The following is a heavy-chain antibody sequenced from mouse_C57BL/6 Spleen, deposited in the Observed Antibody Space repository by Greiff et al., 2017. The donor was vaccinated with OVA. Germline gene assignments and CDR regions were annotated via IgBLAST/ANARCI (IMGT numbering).Heavy chain of an antibody. CDR1: GYSFTSYY. CDR2: IYPGSGNT. CDR3: ARSYYGIPHWYFDV. V-gene: IGHV1-66*01. D-gene: IGHD2-1*01. J-gene: IGHJ1*03. Sequence: VQLQQSGPELVKPGASVKISCKASGYSFTSYYIHWVKQRPGQGLEWIGWIYPGSGNTKYNEKFKGKATLTADTSSSTAYMQLSSLTSEDSAVYYCARSYYGIPHWYFDVWGTGTTVTVSS.